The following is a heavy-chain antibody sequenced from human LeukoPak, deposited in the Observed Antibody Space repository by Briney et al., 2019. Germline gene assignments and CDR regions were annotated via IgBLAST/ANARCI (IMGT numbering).Heavy chain of an antibody. D-gene: IGHD2-15*01. V-gene: IGHV1-18*01. CDR1: GYTFTSYG. J-gene: IGHJ5*02. Sequence: ASVKVSCEASGYTFTSYGISWVRQAPGQGLEWMGWISAYNGNTNYAQKLQGRVTMTTDTSTSTAYMELRSLRSDDTAVYYCARGGCSGGSCPNWFDPWGQGTLVTVSS. CDR3: ARGGCSGGSCPNWFDP. CDR2: ISAYNGNT.